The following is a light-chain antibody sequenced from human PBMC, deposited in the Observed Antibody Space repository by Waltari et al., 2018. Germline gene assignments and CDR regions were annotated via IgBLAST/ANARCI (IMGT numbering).Light chain of an antibody. CDR2: YVS. CDR1: STDVGGYNY. V-gene: IGLV2-14*03. CDR3: SSYTSSSTLV. J-gene: IGLJ2*01. Sequence: QSALTQPASVSGSPGQSITISCPGTSTDVGGYNYSSWYQQHPGKAPKLMIYYVSNRPSGVSNRFSGSKSGNTASLTISGLQAEDEANYYCSSYTSSSTLVFGGGTKLTVL.